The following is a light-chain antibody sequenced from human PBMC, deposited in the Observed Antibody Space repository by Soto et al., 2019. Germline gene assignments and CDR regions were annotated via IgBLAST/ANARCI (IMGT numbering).Light chain of an antibody. CDR1: QSVSSSY. CDR2: GTS. J-gene: IGKJ1*01. V-gene: IGKV3-20*01. Sequence: EIVLTQSPDTLSLSPGERATLSCRASQSVSSSYLAWYQRTPGQAPRLLIYGTSNRATGIPDRFSGSGSGTDFTLTISRLEPEDYGVYYCQQYGNSRWTFGQGTKVEIK. CDR3: QQYGNSRWT.